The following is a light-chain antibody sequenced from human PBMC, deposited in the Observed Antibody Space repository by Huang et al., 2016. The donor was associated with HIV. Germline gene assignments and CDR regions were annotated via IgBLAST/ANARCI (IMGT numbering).Light chain of an antibody. CDR1: QGITKY. CDR3: QQYYNTPYT. V-gene: IGKV1-NL1*01. J-gene: IGKJ2*01. CDR2: ATS. Sequence: DIQMTQSPSSLSASVGDRVTITCRASQGITKYLVWYQQKPGKAPKLLLFATSRLERGVPSRFSGSGSGTYFTLTISSLQPEDFATYYCQQYYNTPYTFGQGTKLEIK.